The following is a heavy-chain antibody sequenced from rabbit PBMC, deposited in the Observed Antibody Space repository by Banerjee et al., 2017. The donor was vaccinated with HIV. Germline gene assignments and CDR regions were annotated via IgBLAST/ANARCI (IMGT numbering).Heavy chain of an antibody. Sequence: QSLEESGGDLVKPGASLTLTCTASGFSFSGSYGMCWVRQAPGKGLEWIACIVVGSSGNTVYASWAKGRFTISKTSSTTVTLQMTSLTAADTATYFCASASSSGSSNLDLWGQGTLVTVS. CDR1: GFSFSGSYG. J-gene: IGHJ6*01. CDR2: IVVGSSGNT. V-gene: IGHV1S40*01. CDR3: ASASSSGSSNLDL. D-gene: IGHD1-1*01.